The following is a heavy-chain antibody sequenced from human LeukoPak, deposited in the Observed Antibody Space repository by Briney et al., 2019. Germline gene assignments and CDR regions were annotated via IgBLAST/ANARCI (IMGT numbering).Heavy chain of an antibody. CDR1: GGSFSGYY. V-gene: IGHV4-59*10. CDR2: IYNRENT. J-gene: IGHJ4*02. Sequence: SETLSLTCAVYGGSFSGYYWSWIRQPAGKGLEWIGRIYNRENTNYNPSLKSRVTMSVDTSKNQFSLKLSSVTAADTAVYYCARGPYSSGWYAIDYWGQGTLVTVSS. CDR3: ARGPYSSGWYAIDY. D-gene: IGHD6-19*01.